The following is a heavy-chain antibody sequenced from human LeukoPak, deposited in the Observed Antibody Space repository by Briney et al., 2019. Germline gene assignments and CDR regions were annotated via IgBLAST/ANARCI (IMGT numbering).Heavy chain of an antibody. V-gene: IGHV1-2*06. CDR3: ASNLDTAMVTLDY. CDR2: INPNSGGT. D-gene: IGHD5-18*01. Sequence: ASVKVSCKASGYTFTGYYMHWVRQAPGQGLEWMGRINPNSGGTNYAQKLQGRVTMTTDTSTSTAYMELRSLRSDDTAVYYCASNLDTAMVTLDYWGQGTLVTVSS. J-gene: IGHJ4*02. CDR1: GYTFTGYY.